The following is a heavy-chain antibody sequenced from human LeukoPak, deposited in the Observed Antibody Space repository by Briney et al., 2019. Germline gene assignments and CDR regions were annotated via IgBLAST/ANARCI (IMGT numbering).Heavy chain of an antibody. Sequence: GGSLRLSCAASGFTFSSYEMNWARQAPEKGLEWVSYISSSGSTIYYADSVKGRFTISRDNAKNSLYLQMNSLRAEDTAVYYCARCDVLRYFDWSRPFDYWGQGTLVTVSS. CDR2: ISSSGSTI. V-gene: IGHV3-48*03. D-gene: IGHD3-9*01. J-gene: IGHJ4*02. CDR3: ARCDVLRYFDWSRPFDY. CDR1: GFTFSSYE.